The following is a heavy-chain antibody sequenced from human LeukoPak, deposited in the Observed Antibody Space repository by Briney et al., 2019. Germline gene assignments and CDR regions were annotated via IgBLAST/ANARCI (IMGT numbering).Heavy chain of an antibody. V-gene: IGHV3-30-3*01. CDR3: AREEWELLSHYYYGMDV. J-gene: IGHJ6*02. CDR1: GFTFSSYA. D-gene: IGHD1-26*01. Sequence: PGGSLRLSCAASGFTFSSYAMHWVRQAPGKGLEWVAVISYDGSNRYYADSVKGRFTISRDNSKNTLYLQMNSLRAEDTAVYYCAREEWELLSHYYYGMDVWGQGTTVTVSS. CDR2: ISYDGSNR.